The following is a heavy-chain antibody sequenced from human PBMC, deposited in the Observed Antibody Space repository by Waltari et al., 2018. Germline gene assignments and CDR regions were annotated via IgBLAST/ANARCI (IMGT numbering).Heavy chain of an antibody. D-gene: IGHD3-3*01. CDR1: GYTFTSYA. Sequence: QVQLVQSGAAVKKPGASVKVSCKASGYTFTSYAMHWVRQAPGQRLEWMGWINAGNGNTKYSQKFQGRVTITRDTSASTAYMELSSLRSEDTAVYYCARGSYDFWSGSYGMDVWGQGTTVTVSS. CDR3: ARGSYDFWSGSYGMDV. V-gene: IGHV1-3*01. CDR2: INAGNGNT. J-gene: IGHJ6*02.